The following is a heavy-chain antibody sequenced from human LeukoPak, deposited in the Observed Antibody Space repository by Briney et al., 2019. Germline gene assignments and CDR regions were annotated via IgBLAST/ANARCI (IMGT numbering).Heavy chain of an antibody. CDR1: GFTFSSYA. Sequence: GGSLRLSCAASGFTFSSYAMSWVRQAPGKGLEWVSAISGSGGSTYYADSVKGRFTISRDNSKNTLYLQMNSLRAEDTAFYYCAKNIAIVAAPSSYGLDVWGQGTTVTVSS. CDR3: AKNIAIVAAPSSYGLDV. V-gene: IGHV3-23*01. CDR2: ISGSGGST. D-gene: IGHD6-13*01. J-gene: IGHJ6*02.